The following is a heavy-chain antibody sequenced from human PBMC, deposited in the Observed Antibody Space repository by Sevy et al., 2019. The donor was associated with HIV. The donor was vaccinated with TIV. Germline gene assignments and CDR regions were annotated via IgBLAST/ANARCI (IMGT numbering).Heavy chain of an antibody. CDR1: GGSFSGYY. J-gene: IGHJ6*02. Sequence: SETLSLTCAVYGGSFSGYYWSWIRQPPGKGLEWIGEINHSGSTNYNPSLKSRVTISVDTSKNQFSLKLSSVTAADTAVYYCARDDLSTLKDYYGIDVWGQGTTVTVSS. CDR3: ARDDLSTLKDYYGIDV. CDR2: INHSGST. D-gene: IGHD3-16*02. V-gene: IGHV4-34*01.